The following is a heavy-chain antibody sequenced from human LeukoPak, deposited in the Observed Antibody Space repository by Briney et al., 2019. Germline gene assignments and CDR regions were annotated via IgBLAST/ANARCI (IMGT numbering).Heavy chain of an antibody. D-gene: IGHD4-23*01. CDR2: IYHSGST. V-gene: IGHV4-30-2*05. J-gene: IGHJ5*01. Sequence: SQTLSLTCAVSGGSISSGGSSWSWIRQPPGKGLEWIGYIYHSGSTYYNPSLKSRVTISVDTSKNQFSLKLSSVTAADTAVYYCAREWGQWTTVVTPWYWFDSWGQGTLVTVSS. CDR1: GGSISSGGSS. CDR3: AREWGQWTTVVTPWYWFDS.